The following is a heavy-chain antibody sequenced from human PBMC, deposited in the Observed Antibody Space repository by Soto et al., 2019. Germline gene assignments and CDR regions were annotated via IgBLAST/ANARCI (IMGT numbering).Heavy chain of an antibody. J-gene: IGHJ6*02. CDR3: ASLSPIFGVDV. CDR1: GGSFSGYY. Sequence: QVQLQQWGAGLLKPSETLSLTCAVYGGSFSGYYWSWIRQPPGKGLEWIGEINHSGSTNYNPSLKSRVTRSVDTSKNQFSLKLSSVTAADTAVYYCASLSPIFGVDVWGQGTTVTVSS. CDR2: INHSGST. V-gene: IGHV4-34*01. D-gene: IGHD3-3*01.